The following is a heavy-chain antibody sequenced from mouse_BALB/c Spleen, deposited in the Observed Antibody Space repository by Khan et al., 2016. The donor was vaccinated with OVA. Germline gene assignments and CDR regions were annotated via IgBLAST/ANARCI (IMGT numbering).Heavy chain of an antibody. J-gene: IGHJ3*01. CDR2: ISRGDTT. CDR3: ARDYWFAY. CDR1: GFTFSNYG. Sequence: EVELVEFGGGLVKPGGSLKLSCAASGFTFSNYGVPWVRQTPEKRLEWVASISRGDTTYYPDSVMGRFTTSRDNARNNLYLQMSSLRSEDTDMYYCARDYWFAYWGQGTLVTVSA. V-gene: IGHV5-6-5*01.